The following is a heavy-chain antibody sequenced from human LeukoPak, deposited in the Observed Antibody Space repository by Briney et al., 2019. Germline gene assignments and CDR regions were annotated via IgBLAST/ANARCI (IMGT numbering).Heavy chain of an antibody. Sequence: GGALRLFCAASGFTFRSYSMNWVPQAPGKGLEWVSSISSSSSYIYYADSVKGRFTISRDNAKNSLYLQMNSLRAEDTAVYYCARDFESSSRLRHIDSWGQGTLVTVSS. J-gene: IGHJ4*02. CDR2: ISSSSSYI. V-gene: IGHV3-21*01. CDR3: ARDFESSSRLRHIDS. D-gene: IGHD2-21*02. CDR1: GFTFRSYS.